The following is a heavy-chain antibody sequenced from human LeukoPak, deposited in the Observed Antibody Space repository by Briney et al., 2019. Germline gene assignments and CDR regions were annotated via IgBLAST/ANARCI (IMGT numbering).Heavy chain of an antibody. CDR1: GFTFRSYG. V-gene: IGHV3-33*01. Sequence: GGSLRLSCAASGFTFRSYGIHWVRQAPGKGLEWVTGTWYNGSNKYYTDSVKGRFTISRDNSKSTFHLQMNSLRAEDTAVYYCARVEHRGNWYFDYWGQGTLVTVSS. D-gene: IGHD1/OR15-1a*01. J-gene: IGHJ4*02. CDR2: TWYNGSNK. CDR3: ARVEHRGNWYFDY.